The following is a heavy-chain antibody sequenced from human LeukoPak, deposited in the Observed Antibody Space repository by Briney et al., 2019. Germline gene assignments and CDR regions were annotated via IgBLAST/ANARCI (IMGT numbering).Heavy chain of an antibody. V-gene: IGHV5-51*01. J-gene: IGHJ4*02. CDR3: ATTRGGNYYWDY. Sequence: GESLKISCKGSGYSFTGYWIGCVRQMPGKGLEWMAIIYPGNSDTRYSRSFQGQVTISDDKSITTAYLQWSSLKASDTAMYYCATTRGGNYYWDYWGQGTLVTVSS. CDR2: IYPGNSDT. CDR1: GYSFTGYW. D-gene: IGHD1-1*01.